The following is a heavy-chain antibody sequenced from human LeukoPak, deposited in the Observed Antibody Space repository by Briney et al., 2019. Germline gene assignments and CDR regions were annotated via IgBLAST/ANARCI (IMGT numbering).Heavy chain of an antibody. CDR1: GFTFNSYW. CDR3: ATSSNAPGNH. Sequence: GGSLRLSCAASGFTFNSYWMSWVRQAPGKGLEWVANIREDGSAQYYVDSVKGRFTISRDNAQNSLNLQMNSLRAEDTAVYYCATSSNAPGNHWGQGTLVTVSS. V-gene: IGHV3-7*01. CDR2: IREDGSAQ. J-gene: IGHJ5*02. D-gene: IGHD2-2*01.